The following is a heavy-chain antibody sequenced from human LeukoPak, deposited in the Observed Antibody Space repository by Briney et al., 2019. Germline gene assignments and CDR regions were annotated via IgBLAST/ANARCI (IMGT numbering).Heavy chain of an antibody. CDR3: ARDHLTRQWLGLDY. Sequence: SETLSLTCAVYGGSFSGYYWSWIRQPPGKGLEWIGEINHSGSTNYNPSLKSRVTISVDTSKNQFSLKLSSVTAADTAVYYCARDHLTRQWLGLDYWGQGTLVTVSS. D-gene: IGHD6-19*01. J-gene: IGHJ4*02. CDR2: INHSGST. V-gene: IGHV4-34*01. CDR1: GGSFSGYY.